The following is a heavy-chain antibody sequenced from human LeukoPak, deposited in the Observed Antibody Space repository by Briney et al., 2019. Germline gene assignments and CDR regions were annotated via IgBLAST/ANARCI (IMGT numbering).Heavy chain of an antibody. CDR1: GYTFTGYY. CDR3: ASAQRDTAMVTLDY. CDR2: INPNSGGT. J-gene: IGHJ4*02. Sequence: VXVSCKASGYTFTGYYMHWVRQAPGQGLEWMGWINPNSGGTNYAQKFQGRVTMTRDTSISTAYMELSRLRSDDTAVYYCASAQRDTAMVTLDYWGQGTLVTVSS. D-gene: IGHD5-18*01. V-gene: IGHV1-2*02.